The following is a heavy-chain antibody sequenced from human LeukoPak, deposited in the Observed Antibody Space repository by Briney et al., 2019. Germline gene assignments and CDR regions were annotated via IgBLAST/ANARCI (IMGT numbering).Heavy chain of an antibody. V-gene: IGHV4-4*07. CDR1: GGSISRYV. CDR2: IYTSGST. J-gene: IGHJ4*02. CDR3: ARGGATVTTVFDY. Sequence: ASETLSLTCTVSGGSISRYVWSWIRQPAGKGLEWIGRIYTSGSTNYNPPLNSRVTMSVDTSKNHFSLKLTSVTAADTAVYYCARGGATVTTVFDYWGQGTLVTVSS. D-gene: IGHD4-17*01.